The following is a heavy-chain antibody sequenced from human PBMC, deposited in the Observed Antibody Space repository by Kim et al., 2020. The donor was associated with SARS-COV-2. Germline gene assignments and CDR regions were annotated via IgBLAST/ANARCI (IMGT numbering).Heavy chain of an antibody. CDR1: GGSISSYY. D-gene: IGHD1-26*01. J-gene: IGHJ6*02. V-gene: IGHV4-59*08. CDR3: ARLWYSGSSYYYYGMDV. CDR2: IYYSGST. Sequence: SETLSLTCTVSGGSISSYYWSWIRQPPGKGLEWIGYIYYSGSTNYNPSLKSRVTISVDTSKNQFSLKLSSVTAADTAVYYCARLWYSGSSYYYYGMDVWGQGTTVTVSS.